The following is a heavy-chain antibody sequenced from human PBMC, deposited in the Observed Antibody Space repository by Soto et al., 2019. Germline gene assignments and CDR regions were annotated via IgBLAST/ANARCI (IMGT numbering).Heavy chain of an antibody. CDR1: GFIFTRYS. CDR3: AKQRADYGSGADTFYFDS. J-gene: IGHJ4*02. CDR2: ISSTTNYI. D-gene: IGHD3-10*01. Sequence: PGGSMRLSCAASGFIFTRYSMNWVRQAPGKGLEWVSSISSTTNYIYYGDSMKGRFTISRDNAKNSLYLEMNSLRAEDTALYYCAKQRADYGSGADTFYFDSWGQGALVTVSS. V-gene: IGHV3-21*04.